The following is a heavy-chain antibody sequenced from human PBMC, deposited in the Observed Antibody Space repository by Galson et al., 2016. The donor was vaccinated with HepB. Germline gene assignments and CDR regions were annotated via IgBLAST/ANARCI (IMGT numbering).Heavy chain of an antibody. CDR2: TSDSGST. Sequence: LSLTCTVSGGSISTYYWSWVRQPPGKGLEWIGDTSDSGSTNYNPSLKSRVTISVDTSKNQFSLKLSSVTAADTAVYYCARVLRFLEWLEFDPWGQGTLVTVSS. V-gene: IGHV4-59*01. D-gene: IGHD3-3*01. CDR3: ARVLRFLEWLEFDP. J-gene: IGHJ5*02. CDR1: GGSISTYY.